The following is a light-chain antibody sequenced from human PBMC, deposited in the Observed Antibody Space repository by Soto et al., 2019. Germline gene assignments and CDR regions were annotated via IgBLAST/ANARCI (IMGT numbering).Light chain of an antibody. CDR3: GTWDSSLSARRV. Sequence: QSVLTQPPSVSAAPGQKVTISCSGSSSNIANNFVSWFQQLPGTAPKLIIYDNNKRPSGIPDRFSGSKSGTTATLGITGLQTGDEADYYCGTWDSSLSARRVFGTGTKLTVL. J-gene: IGLJ1*01. CDR1: SSNIANNF. V-gene: IGLV1-51*01. CDR2: DNN.